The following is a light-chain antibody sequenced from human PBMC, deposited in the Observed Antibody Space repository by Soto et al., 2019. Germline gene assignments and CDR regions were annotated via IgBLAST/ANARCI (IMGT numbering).Light chain of an antibody. CDR2: AAS. CDR3: LQDYNYPWT. V-gene: IGKV1-6*01. J-gene: IGKJ1*01. Sequence: AIPMTHSPSSLSASVGDRVTITCRASQGIRNDLGWYQQKPGKAPKLLIYAASSLQSGVPSRFSGSGSGTDFTLTISSLQPEDFATYYCLQDYNYPWTFGQGTMVDIK. CDR1: QGIRND.